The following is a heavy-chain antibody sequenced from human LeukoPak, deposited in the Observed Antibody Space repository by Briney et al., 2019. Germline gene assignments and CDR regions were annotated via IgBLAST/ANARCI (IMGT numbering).Heavy chain of an antibody. J-gene: IGHJ6*03. V-gene: IGHV4-4*02. CDR2: IYHSGST. D-gene: IGHD3-16*01. CDR1: GGSISSSNW. Sequence: SGTLSLTCAVSGGSISSSNWWSWVRQPPGKGLEWIGEIYHSGSTNYNPSLKSRVTISVDKSKNQFSLKLSSVTAADTAVYYCASRGGADYYYYMDVWGKGTTVTVSS. CDR3: ASRGGADYYYYMDV.